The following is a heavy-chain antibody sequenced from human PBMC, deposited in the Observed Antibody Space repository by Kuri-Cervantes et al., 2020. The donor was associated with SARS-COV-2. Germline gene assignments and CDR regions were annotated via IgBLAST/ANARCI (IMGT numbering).Heavy chain of an antibody. CDR2: ISYDGSNK. D-gene: IGHD2-15*01. Sequence: GESLKISCAASGFTFSSYAMHWVRQAPGKGLEWVAVISYDGSNKYYADSVKGRFTISRDNSKNTLSLQMNSLRAEDTAVYYCAKDQNGIVVVVAAIDYWGQGTLVTVSS. J-gene: IGHJ4*02. CDR3: AKDQNGIVVVVAAIDY. CDR1: GFTFSSYA. V-gene: IGHV3-30-3*01.